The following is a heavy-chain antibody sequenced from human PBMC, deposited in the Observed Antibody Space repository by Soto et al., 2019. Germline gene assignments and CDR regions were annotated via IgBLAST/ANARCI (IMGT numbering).Heavy chain of an antibody. CDR3: AKLRSSSWTQYAFDV. J-gene: IGHJ3*01. Sequence: GGSLRLSCAASGFTFSSYSMNWVRQAPGKGLEWVAVISNDGSNKYYVESVKGRLTISRDNSKSTLYLQMNSLRGEDTAVYYCAKLRSSSWTQYAFDVWGHGTVVTVSS. V-gene: IGHV3-30*18. CDR1: GFTFSSYS. CDR2: ISNDGSNK. D-gene: IGHD6-13*01.